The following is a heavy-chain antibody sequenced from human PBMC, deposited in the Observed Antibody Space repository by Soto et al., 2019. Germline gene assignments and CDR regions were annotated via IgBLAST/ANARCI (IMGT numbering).Heavy chain of an antibody. CDR3: ARPAARGPSAFDI. Sequence: SETLSLTCAVSGYSISSGYYRGWIRQPPWKGLEWIGSIYHSGSTYYNPSLKSRVTISVDTSKNQFSLKLSSVTAADTAVYYCARPAARGPSAFDIWGQGTMVTVSS. J-gene: IGHJ3*02. CDR1: GYSISSGYY. D-gene: IGHD6-6*01. CDR2: IYHSGST. V-gene: IGHV4-38-2*01.